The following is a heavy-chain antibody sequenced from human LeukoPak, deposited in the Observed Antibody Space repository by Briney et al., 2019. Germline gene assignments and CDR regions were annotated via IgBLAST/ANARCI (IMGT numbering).Heavy chain of an antibody. V-gene: IGHV5-51*01. CDR2: IYPGDSDT. Sequence: GESLKISCKGSGYSFTSYWIGWVRQMPGKGLEWMGIIYPGDSDTRYSPSFQGQVTISADKSISTAYLQWSSLKASDTAMYYCARTLGYCSSTSCYADYNWFDPWGQGTLVTVSS. CDR3: ARTLGYCSSTSCYADYNWFDP. D-gene: IGHD2-2*01. CDR1: GYSFTSYW. J-gene: IGHJ5*02.